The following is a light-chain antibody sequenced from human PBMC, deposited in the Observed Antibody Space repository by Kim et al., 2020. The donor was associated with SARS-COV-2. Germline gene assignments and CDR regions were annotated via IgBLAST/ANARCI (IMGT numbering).Light chain of an antibody. J-gene: IGKJ1*01. CDR1: QSVGSN. CDR3: HQYNSWPGT. CDR2: GAS. Sequence: EKVMTLSPATLSVSPGERATLSCRASQSVGSNLAWYQQKPGQAPRLVIYGASTRATGIPATFSGSGSGTEFTLTISSLQSEDFALYYCHQYNSWPGTFGQGTKVDIK. V-gene: IGKV3-15*01.